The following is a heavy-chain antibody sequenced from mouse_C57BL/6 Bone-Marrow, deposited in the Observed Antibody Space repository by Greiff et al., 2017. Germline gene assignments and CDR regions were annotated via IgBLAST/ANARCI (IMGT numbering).Heavy chain of an antibody. Sequence: EVKLQESGGGLVQSGRSLRLSCATSGFTFSDFYMEWVRQAPGKGLEWIAASRNKANDYTTEYSASVKGRFIVSRDTSQSILYLQMNALRAEDTAIYYCARDALTTVVAHWYFDVWGTGTTVTVSS. CDR3: ARDALTTVVAHWYFDV. V-gene: IGHV7-1*01. J-gene: IGHJ1*03. D-gene: IGHD1-1*01. CDR2: SRNKANDYTT. CDR1: GFTFSDFY.